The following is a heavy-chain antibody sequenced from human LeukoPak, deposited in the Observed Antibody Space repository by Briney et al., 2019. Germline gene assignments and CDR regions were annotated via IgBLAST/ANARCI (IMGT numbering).Heavy chain of an antibody. J-gene: IGHJ4*02. CDR1: GFTFSSYW. V-gene: IGHV3-66*02. D-gene: IGHD3-3*01. CDR2: IYSGGST. CDR3: ASETIFGGPRDY. Sequence: PGGSLRLSCAASGFTFSSYWMSWVRQAPGKGLEWVSVIYSGGSTYYADSVKGRFTISRDNSKNTLYLQMNSLRAEDTAVYYCASETIFGGPRDYWGQGTLVTVSS.